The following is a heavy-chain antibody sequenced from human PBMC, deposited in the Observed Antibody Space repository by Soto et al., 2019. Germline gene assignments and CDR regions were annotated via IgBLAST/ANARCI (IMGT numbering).Heavy chain of an antibody. J-gene: IGHJ4*02. CDR3: ASPILIAAAGTPFDY. V-gene: IGHV3-21*01. D-gene: IGHD6-13*01. CDR2: ISSSSSYI. Sequence: GGALRLSRAAPGFPFSSYNINWGPPAPGKGLEWVSSISSSSSYIYYADSVKGRFTISRDNAKNSLYLQMNSLRAEDTAVYYCASPILIAAAGTPFDYWGQGTLVTVSS. CDR1: GFPFSSYN.